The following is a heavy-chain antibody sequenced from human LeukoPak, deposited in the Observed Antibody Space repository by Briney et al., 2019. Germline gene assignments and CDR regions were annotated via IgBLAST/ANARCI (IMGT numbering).Heavy chain of an antibody. CDR1: GFTFSSYA. V-gene: IGHV3-23*01. CDR3: AKDAVRYSSGWYRGPFDY. D-gene: IGHD6-19*01. J-gene: IGHJ4*02. CDR2: ISGSGGST. Sequence: RGSLRLSCAASGFTFSSYAMSWVRQAPGKGLEWVSAISGSGGSTYYADSVKGRFTISRDNSKNTLYLQMNSLRAEDTAVYYCAKDAVRYSSGWYRGPFDYWGQGTLVTVSS.